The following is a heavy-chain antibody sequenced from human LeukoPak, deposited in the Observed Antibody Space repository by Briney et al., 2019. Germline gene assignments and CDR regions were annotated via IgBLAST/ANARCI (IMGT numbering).Heavy chain of an antibody. Sequence: GGSLRLSCAASGVTFSSYWMHCVRQAPGRGLVWGSRINSDGSSTSYADSAKGRFTISRDNATNTLYLQLNSLRAEDTAVYYCARSYYGSGSYFGYWGQGTLVTVSS. CDR1: GVTFSSYW. D-gene: IGHD3-10*01. J-gene: IGHJ4*02. CDR3: ARSYYGSGSYFGY. CDR2: INSDGSST. V-gene: IGHV3-74*01.